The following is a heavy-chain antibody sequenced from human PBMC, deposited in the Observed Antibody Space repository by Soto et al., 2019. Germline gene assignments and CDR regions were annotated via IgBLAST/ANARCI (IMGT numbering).Heavy chain of an antibody. J-gene: IGHJ4*02. V-gene: IGHV3-48*03. CDR2: IGTSDSNT. CDR1: GFTFSSYE. CDR3: AREELNCGGDCFAF. Sequence: EVQLVESGGDLVQPGRSLRLSCAASGFTFSSYEFNWVRQAPGKGLEWISYIGTSDSNTYYAASVKGRFTVSRDNAKNSLYLQMNSLRAEDTATYYCAREELNCGGDCFAFWGQGALVTVSS. D-gene: IGHD2-21*01.